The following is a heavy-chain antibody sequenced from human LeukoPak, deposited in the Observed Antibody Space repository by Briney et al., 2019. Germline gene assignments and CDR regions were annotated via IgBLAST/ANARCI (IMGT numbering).Heavy chain of an antibody. J-gene: IGHJ5*02. CDR3: AKAPYSSGPSNWFDP. V-gene: IGHV3-23*01. CDR2: ISNGGGST. Sequence: PGGSLSLSCAAPGFTFTNYAMHWARQAPGKGLEWVSGISNGGGSTYYADSVKGRFTISRDNSKHTVYLQMDSLRDEDTAVYYCAKAPYSSGPSNWFDPWGQGTPVTVSS. D-gene: IGHD6-19*01. CDR1: GFTFTNYA.